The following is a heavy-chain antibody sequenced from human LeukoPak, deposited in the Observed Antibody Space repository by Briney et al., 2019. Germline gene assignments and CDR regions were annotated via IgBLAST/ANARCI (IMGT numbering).Heavy chain of an antibody. Sequence: GGSLRLSCAASGFTFSSYSMNWVRQAPGKGLEWVSSISSSSSYIYYADSVKGRFTISRDNAKNSLYLQMNSLRAEDTAVYYCASWIYEYSSGGGYWGQGTLVTVSS. D-gene: IGHD6-19*01. J-gene: IGHJ4*02. CDR2: ISSSSSYI. V-gene: IGHV3-21*01. CDR1: GFTFSSYS. CDR3: ASWIYEYSSGGGY.